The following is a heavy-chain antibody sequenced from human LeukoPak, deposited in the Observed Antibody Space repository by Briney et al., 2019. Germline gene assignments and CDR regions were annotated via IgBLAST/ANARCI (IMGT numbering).Heavy chain of an antibody. V-gene: IGHV5-51*01. CDR1: GYSFTSYW. Sequence: NTGESLKISCKGSGYSFTSYWIGWVRQMPGKGLEWMGIIYPGDSDTRYSPSFQGQVTISADKSISTAYLQWSSLKASDTAMYYCARGFSYYYGSGSYPAFDIWGQGTMVTVSS. J-gene: IGHJ3*02. D-gene: IGHD3-10*01. CDR3: ARGFSYYYGSGSYPAFDI. CDR2: IYPGDSDT.